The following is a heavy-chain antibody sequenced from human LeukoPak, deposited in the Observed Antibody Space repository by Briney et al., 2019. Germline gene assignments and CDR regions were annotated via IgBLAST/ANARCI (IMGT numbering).Heavy chain of an antibody. CDR1: GFTFNNYW. J-gene: IGHJ6*02. CDR3: ARRGTGHGMDV. D-gene: IGHD1-1*01. Sequence: SGGSLRLSCAASGFTFNNYWIHWVRQVPGKGLVWVSRINNDGSSASYVDSVKGRFTISRDNAKNTLFLQMNSLRAEDTAVYYCARRGTGHGMDVWGQGTTVIVS. CDR2: INNDGSSA. V-gene: IGHV3-74*01.